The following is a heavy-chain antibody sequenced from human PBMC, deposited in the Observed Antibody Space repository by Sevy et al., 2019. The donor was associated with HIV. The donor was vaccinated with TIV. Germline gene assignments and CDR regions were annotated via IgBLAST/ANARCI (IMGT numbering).Heavy chain of an antibody. Sequence: QSQTLSLTCTVSGGSISSYYWSWIRQPPGKGLEWIGYIYYSGSTNYNPSLKSRVTISVDTSKNQFSLKLSSVTAADTAVYYCARVFLEHSVERGYFDYWGQGTLVTVSS. CDR1: GGSISSYY. D-gene: IGHD3-10*01. V-gene: IGHV4-59*01. CDR2: IYYSGST. J-gene: IGHJ4*02. CDR3: ARVFLEHSVERGYFDY.